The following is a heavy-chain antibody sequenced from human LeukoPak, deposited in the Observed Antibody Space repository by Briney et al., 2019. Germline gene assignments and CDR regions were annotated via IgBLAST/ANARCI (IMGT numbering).Heavy chain of an antibody. Sequence: ASVKVSCKASGYTFTSYAMHWVRQAPGQRLEWVGWINTSNGNTKFSQKFQGRVTITRDTSASTAYMELSSLRSEDTAVYYCAKYSSSWHFDYWGQGTLVTVSS. CDR1: GYTFTSYA. J-gene: IGHJ4*02. CDR3: AKYSSSWHFDY. D-gene: IGHD6-13*01. CDR2: INTSNGNT. V-gene: IGHV1-3*04.